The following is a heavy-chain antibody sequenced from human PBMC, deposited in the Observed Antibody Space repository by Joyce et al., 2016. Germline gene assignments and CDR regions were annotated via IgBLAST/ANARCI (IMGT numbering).Heavy chain of an antibody. CDR3: ARDSVGRNYYHGMDV. Sequence: EVQLVESGGGLVQPGGSLRLSCAASGFTVSSNYMSWVRQAPWKGLEWVSVIYSGDITYYADSVKGRFTISRDNSKNTLYLQMNSLRGEDTAVYYCARDSVGRNYYHGMDVWGQGTTVTVSS. CDR2: IYSGDIT. V-gene: IGHV3-66*02. D-gene: IGHD1-14*01. CDR1: GFTVSSNY. J-gene: IGHJ6*02.